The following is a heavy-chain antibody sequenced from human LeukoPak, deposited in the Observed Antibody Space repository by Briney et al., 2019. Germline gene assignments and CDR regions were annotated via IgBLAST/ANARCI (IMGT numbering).Heavy chain of an antibody. Sequence: GGSLRLSCAASGFTFSSYGMHWVRQAPGKGLEWVAFIRYDGSNKYYADSVKGRFTISRDNSKNTLYLQMNSLRAEDTAVYYCASIAATGIKPDCWGQGTLVTVSS. CDR1: GFTFSSYG. CDR3: ASIAATGIKPDC. D-gene: IGHD6-13*01. V-gene: IGHV3-30*02. CDR2: IRYDGSNK. J-gene: IGHJ4*02.